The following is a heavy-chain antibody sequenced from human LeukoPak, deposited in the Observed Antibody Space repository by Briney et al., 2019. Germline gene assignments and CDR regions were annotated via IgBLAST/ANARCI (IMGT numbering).Heavy chain of an antibody. CDR3: AREGQQWLDYYYYYGMDV. CDR1: GYTFTSYG. D-gene: IGHD6-19*01. V-gene: IGHV1-18*01. CDR2: ISAYNGNT. J-gene: IGHJ6*02. Sequence: ASVKVSCKASGYTFTSYGISWVRQAPGQGLEWMGRISAYNGNTNYAQKLQGRVTMTTDTSTSTAYMELRSLRSDDTAVYYCAREGQQWLDYYYYYGMDVWGQGTTVTVSS.